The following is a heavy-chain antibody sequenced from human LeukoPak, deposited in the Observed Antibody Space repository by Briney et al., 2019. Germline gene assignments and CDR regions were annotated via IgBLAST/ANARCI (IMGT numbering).Heavy chain of an antibody. CDR3: ATKGYNEQQLVPWSDDAFDI. CDR1: GYTLTELS. V-gene: IGHV1-24*01. J-gene: IGHJ3*02. CDR2: FDPEDGET. D-gene: IGHD6-13*01. Sequence: ASVKVSCKVSGYTLTELSMHWMRQAPGKGLEWMGGFDPEDGETIYAQKFQGRVTMTEDTSTDTAYMELSSLRSEDTAVYYCATKGYNEQQLVPWSDDAFDIWGQGTMVTVSS.